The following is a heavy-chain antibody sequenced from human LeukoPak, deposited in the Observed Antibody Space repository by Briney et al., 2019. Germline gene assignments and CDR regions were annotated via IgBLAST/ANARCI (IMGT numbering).Heavy chain of an antibody. J-gene: IGHJ4*02. CDR3: ARDQGSNYGGNGVDY. Sequence: GGSLRLSCAASGFTVSSNYMSWVRQAPGKGLEWVSVIYSGGSQNYADSVKGRFTIFRDNSKNTLYLQKNSLRAEDTAVYYCARDQGSNYGGNGVDYWGQGTLVTVSS. CDR1: GFTVSSNY. D-gene: IGHD4-23*01. V-gene: IGHV3-66*02. CDR2: IYSGGSQ.